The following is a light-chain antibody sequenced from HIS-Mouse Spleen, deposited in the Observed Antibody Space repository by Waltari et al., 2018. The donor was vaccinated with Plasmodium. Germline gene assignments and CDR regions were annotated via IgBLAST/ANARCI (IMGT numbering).Light chain of an antibody. CDR3: SSYTSSSTRV. CDR1: SSAVGGYNS. CDR2: EVS. Sequence: QSALTQPASVSGSPGQSITISCPGTSSAVGGYNSLSCYQQHPGKAPKLMIYEVSNRPSGVSNRFSGSKSGNTASLTISGLQAEDEADYYCSSYTSSSTRVFGGGTKLTVL. V-gene: IGLV2-14*01. J-gene: IGLJ3*02.